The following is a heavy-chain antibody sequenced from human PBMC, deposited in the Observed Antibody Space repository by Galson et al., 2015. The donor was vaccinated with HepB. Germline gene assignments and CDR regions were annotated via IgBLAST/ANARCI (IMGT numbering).Heavy chain of an antibody. CDR2: ISYDGSNK. Sequence: SLRLSCAASGFTFSSYAMHWVRQAPGKGLEWVAVISYDGSNKYYADSVKGRFTISRDNFKNTLYLQMNSLRAEDTAVYYCARGRRVLGYGYFDYWGQGTLVTVSS. J-gene: IGHJ4*02. CDR3: ARGRRVLGYGYFDY. CDR1: GFTFSSYA. D-gene: IGHD2-8*02. V-gene: IGHV3-30*04.